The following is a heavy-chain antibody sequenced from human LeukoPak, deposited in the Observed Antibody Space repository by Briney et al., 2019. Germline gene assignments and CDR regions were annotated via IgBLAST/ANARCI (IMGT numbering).Heavy chain of an antibody. V-gene: IGHV3-20*01. J-gene: IGHJ5*02. CDR2: INWNGGST. CDR1: GFTFDDYG. CDR3: AKASTGPFVA. Sequence: GGSLRLSCAASGFTFDDYGMSWVRQAPGKGLEWVSGINWNGGSTGYADSVKGRFTISRDNAKNSLYLQMNSLRVEDTGLYHSAKASTGPFVASGQGNLVTVSS. D-gene: IGHD2-21*01.